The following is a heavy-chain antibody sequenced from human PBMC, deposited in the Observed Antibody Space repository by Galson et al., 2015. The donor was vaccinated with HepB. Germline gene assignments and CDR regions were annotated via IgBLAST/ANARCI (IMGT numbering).Heavy chain of an antibody. CDR2: IIPILGIA. J-gene: IGHJ4*02. CDR3: ARDRASVTMVRGVIERGYYFDY. Sequence: SVKVSCKASGGTFSSYAISWVRQAPGQGLEWMGRIIPILGIANYAQKFQGRVTITADKSTSTAYMELSSLRSEDTAVYYCARDRASVTMVRGVIERGYYFDYWGQGTLATVSS. V-gene: IGHV1-69*04. CDR1: GGTFSSYA. D-gene: IGHD3-10*01.